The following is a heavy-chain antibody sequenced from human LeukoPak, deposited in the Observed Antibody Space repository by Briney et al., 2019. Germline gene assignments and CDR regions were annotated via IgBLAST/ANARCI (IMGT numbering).Heavy chain of an antibody. J-gene: IGHJ4*02. CDR2: ISPIGSRT. CDR1: GFTFSTYA. D-gene: IGHD1-14*01. Sequence: GGSPRLSCAASGFTFSTYAMNWVRQAPGKGLEWVSAISPIGSRTYYADSVKGRFTISRDNSKNTLYLQMNSLRAGDTAIYYCAKASTVLKPIDSWGQGTLVTVSS. CDR3: AKASTVLKPIDS. V-gene: IGHV3-23*01.